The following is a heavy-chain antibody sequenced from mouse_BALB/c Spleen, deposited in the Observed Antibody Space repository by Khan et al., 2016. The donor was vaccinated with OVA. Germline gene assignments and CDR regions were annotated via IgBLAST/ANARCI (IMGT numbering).Heavy chain of an antibody. V-gene: IGHV5-6*01. D-gene: IGHD1-3*01. CDR1: GFTFSSYS. Sequence: EVELVESGGDLVKPGGSLKLSCAASGFTFSSYSMSWVRQTPDKRLEWVASISSGGDYTYYPDSVKGRFTISRDNAKNTLYLQMSDLKSEDTAMYYCAGHLTWSFAYLGQGTLVTVSA. CDR3: AGHLTWSFAY. CDR2: ISSGGDYT. J-gene: IGHJ3*01.